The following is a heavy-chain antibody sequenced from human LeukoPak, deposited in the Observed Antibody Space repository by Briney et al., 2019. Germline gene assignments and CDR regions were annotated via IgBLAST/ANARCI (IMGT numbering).Heavy chain of an antibody. D-gene: IGHD3-10*01. J-gene: IGHJ6*02. CDR3: VRHEGMARGTYGMDV. Sequence: GESLKISCKASGYSFTSYWIAWVRQMPGKGLEWMGIIYPSDSETRYSPSFQGQVTISADKSISTAYLQWSSLKASDTAMYYCVRHEGMARGTYGMDVWGQGTTVTVSS. CDR2: IYPSDSET. CDR1: GYSFTSYW. V-gene: IGHV5-51*01.